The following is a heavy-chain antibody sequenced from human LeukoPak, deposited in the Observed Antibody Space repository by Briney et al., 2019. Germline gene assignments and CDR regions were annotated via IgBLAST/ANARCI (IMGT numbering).Heavy chain of an antibody. D-gene: IGHD6-13*01. J-gene: IGHJ4*02. Sequence: GGSLRLSCAASGFTFNNYAMHWVRQAPGKGLEWVSVVTYDGSNTFYTDSVKGRFAISRDASKNTLYLQMTSLRAEDTAMYYCARGSQQLVIDYWGQGTLVTVSS. V-gene: IGHV3-30*09. CDR1: GFTFNNYA. CDR3: ARGSQQLVIDY. CDR2: VTYDGSNT.